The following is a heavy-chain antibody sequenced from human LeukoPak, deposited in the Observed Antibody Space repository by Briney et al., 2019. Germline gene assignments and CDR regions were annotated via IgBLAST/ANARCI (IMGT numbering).Heavy chain of an antibody. Sequence: PGGSLRLSCTASGFTFSSYWMHWVRQAPGKGLVWVARINSDGGSTSYADSVKGRFTISRDNAKNSLYLQLNSLRAEDTAVYYCSRAQYLADDAFNIWGQGTMVTVSS. D-gene: IGHD4-11*01. J-gene: IGHJ3*02. V-gene: IGHV3-74*01. CDR1: GFTFSSYW. CDR3: SRAQYLADDAFNI. CDR2: INSDGGST.